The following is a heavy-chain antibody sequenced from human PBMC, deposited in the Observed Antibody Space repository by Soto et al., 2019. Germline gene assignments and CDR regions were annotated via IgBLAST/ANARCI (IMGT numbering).Heavy chain of an antibody. CDR1: GYTITSYG. Sequence: QVQLVQSGAEVKKLGASVKVSCKASGYTITSYGTRWVRQAPVQGLEWMGWISAYNGNTNYAQKRQGRVTMTTDTSTSTAYMELRSLRSDDTAVYYCARDGALGENYYYYGMDVWGQGTTVTVSS. J-gene: IGHJ6*02. CDR2: ISAYNGNT. CDR3: ARDGALGENYYYYGMDV. D-gene: IGHD3-16*01. V-gene: IGHV1-18*01.